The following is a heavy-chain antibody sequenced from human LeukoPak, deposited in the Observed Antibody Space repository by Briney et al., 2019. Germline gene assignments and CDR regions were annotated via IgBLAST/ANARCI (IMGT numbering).Heavy chain of an antibody. J-gene: IGHJ4*02. D-gene: IGHD5-18*01. Sequence: GGSLRLSCAASGFTFSSYAMHWVRQAPGKGLEWVAVISYDGSNKYYADSVKGRFTISRDNSKNTLYLQMNSLRAEDTAVYYCAREGYSYGNFDYWGQGTLVTVSS. CDR1: GFTFSSYA. CDR2: ISYDGSNK. CDR3: AREGYSYGNFDY. V-gene: IGHV3-30*04.